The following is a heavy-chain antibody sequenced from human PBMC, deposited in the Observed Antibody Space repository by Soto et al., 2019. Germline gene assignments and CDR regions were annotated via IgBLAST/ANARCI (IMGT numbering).Heavy chain of an antibody. J-gene: IGHJ3*02. CDR3: ARPDCTNGVCYHVFDI. V-gene: IGHV5-51*01. Sequence: GASLKISCKGSDYTFAAYWIGWVRQLPGKGLEWMGIINPGDSETRYSPSFQGQVTISADKSINTAYLQWSSLKASDTAMYYCARPDCTNGVCYHVFDIWGKGTMVTVSS. CDR1: DYTFAAYW. CDR2: INPGDSET. D-gene: IGHD2-8*01.